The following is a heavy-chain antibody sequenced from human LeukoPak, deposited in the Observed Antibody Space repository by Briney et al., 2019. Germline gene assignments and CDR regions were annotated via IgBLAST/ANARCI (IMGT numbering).Heavy chain of an antibody. CDR2: INHSVST. D-gene: IGHD3-10*01. J-gene: IGHJ4*02. CDR1: GGSLCGYY. Sequence: SETLSLTSAVYGGSLCGYYWSWIRQPPGKGLEWIGEINHSVSTNYNPSLKSRVTISVDTSKNQFSLKLSSVTAAETAVYYCAREVRASYGSGSYNYWGQGTLVTVSS. CDR3: AREVRASYGSGSYNY. V-gene: IGHV4-34*01.